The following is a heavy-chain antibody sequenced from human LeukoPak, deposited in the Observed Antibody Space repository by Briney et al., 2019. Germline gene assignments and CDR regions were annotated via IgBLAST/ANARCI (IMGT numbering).Heavy chain of an antibody. CDR2: TPYDGSNK. CDR3: ATRVTTVTTWYLGY. D-gene: IGHD4-11*01. V-gene: IGHV3-30*02. CDR1: GFTFSSYG. Sequence: GGSLRLSCAASGFTFSSYGMHWVRQAPGKGLEWVAFTPYDGSNKYYADSVKGRFTISRDNSKNTLYLQMNSLRAEDTALYYCATRVTTVTTWYLGYWGQGTLATVSS. J-gene: IGHJ4*02.